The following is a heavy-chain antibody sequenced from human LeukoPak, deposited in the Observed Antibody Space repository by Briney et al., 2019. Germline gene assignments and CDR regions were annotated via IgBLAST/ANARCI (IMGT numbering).Heavy chain of an antibody. J-gene: IGHJ4*02. Sequence: SETLSLSCTVSGGSINGYYWSWIRQPPGKGLEYIGYIYYSGTTNYSPSLKSRVTISVDTSKNQFSLKLSSVTAADTAVYYCARLGGGGHFDYWGQGTLVTVSS. CDR2: IYYSGTT. V-gene: IGHV4-59*08. D-gene: IGHD3-10*01. CDR3: ARLGGGGHFDY. CDR1: GGSINGYY.